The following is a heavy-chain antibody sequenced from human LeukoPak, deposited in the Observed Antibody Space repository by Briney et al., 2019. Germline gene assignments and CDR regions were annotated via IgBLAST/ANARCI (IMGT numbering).Heavy chain of an antibody. Sequence: SETLSLTCTVSGDSTDRGGSSWNWFRQPPGKGLEWIGFFTNRGNTNYNPSLKSRVTISVHTSRNQFSLRLTSVTAADTAVYYCARHANEFTSSWLDFWGQGTLVSVSS. J-gene: IGHJ4*02. CDR2: FTNRGNT. CDR3: ARHANEFTSSWLDF. V-gene: IGHV4-61*08. D-gene: IGHD6-13*01. CDR1: GDSTDRGGSS.